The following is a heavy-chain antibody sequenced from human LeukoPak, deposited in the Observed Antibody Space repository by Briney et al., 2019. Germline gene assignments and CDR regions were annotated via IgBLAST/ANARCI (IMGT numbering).Heavy chain of an antibody. CDR2: IWSDDRNK. D-gene: IGHD5/OR15-5a*01. CDR1: GFTFSSYG. CDR3: ARVSRVSSNFDF. V-gene: IGHV3-33*01. J-gene: IGHJ4*02. Sequence: PGGSLRLSCAASGFTFSSYGMHWVRQAPGKGLEWVALIWSDDRNKYYADSVKGQFTISRDNSKNTLYLQMSSLRAEDTAVYYCARVSRVSSNFDFWGQGTLVTVSS.